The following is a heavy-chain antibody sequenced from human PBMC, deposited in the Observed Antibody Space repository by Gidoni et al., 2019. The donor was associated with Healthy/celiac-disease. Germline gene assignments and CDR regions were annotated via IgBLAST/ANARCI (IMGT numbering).Heavy chain of an antibody. V-gene: IGHV3-74*01. CDR3: ARDRRELAGYYMDV. CDR2: INSDGCST. CDR1: GFTFSSYW. Sequence: EVQLVESGGGLVKPGGSVRLSCAASGFTFSSYWMHWVRQAQGKGLVWVSRINSDGCSTSYADSVKGRFTISRDNAQNTLYLQMNSLRAEDTAVYYCARDRRELAGYYMDVWGKGTTVTVSS. D-gene: IGHD3-10*01. J-gene: IGHJ6*03.